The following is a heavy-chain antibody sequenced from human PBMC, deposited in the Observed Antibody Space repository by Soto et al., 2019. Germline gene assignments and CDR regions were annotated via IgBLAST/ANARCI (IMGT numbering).Heavy chain of an antibody. CDR2: ITSDTNTI. Sequence: PGGSLRLSCVASGFPFSIYSMNWVRQAPGKGLEWSSYITSDTNTIKYADSVKGRFTISRDNAKNLVYLQMNSLRDEDTAVYFCARSVEGHFDYWGQGTVVTVS. J-gene: IGHJ4*02. CDR3: ARSVEGHFDY. CDR1: GFPFSIYS. V-gene: IGHV3-48*02. D-gene: IGHD6-19*01.